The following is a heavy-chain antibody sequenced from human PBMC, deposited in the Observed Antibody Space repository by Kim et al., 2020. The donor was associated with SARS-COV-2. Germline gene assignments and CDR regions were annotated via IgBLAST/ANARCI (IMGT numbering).Heavy chain of an antibody. D-gene: IGHD3-16*01. CDR1: GYPFTDFH. CDR3: ARDEVPTILGMEDV. J-gene: IGHJ6*02. CDR2: IDPKSGDT. Sequence: ASVKVSCKASGYPFTDFHIHWVRQAPGQGLEWMGWIDPKSGDTHYAQSFQGRVTMTRDTSVSTAYLDLTRLVSDDTATYYCARDEVPTILGMEDVWGQGITVTVSS. V-gene: IGHV1-2*02.